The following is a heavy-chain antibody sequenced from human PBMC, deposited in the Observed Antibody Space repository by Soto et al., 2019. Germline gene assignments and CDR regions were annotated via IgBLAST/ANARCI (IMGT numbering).Heavy chain of an antibody. CDR3: AHSPRYCSSTSCYDRWFDP. CDR2: IYWDDDK. V-gene: IGHV2-5*02. J-gene: IGHJ5*02. Sequence: SGPTLVKPTQTLTLTCTFSGFSLSTSGVGVGWIRQPPGKALEWLALIYWDDDKRYSPSLKSRLTITKDTSKNQVVLTMTNMDPVDTATYYCAHSPRYCSSTSCYDRWFDPWGQGTLVTVSS. CDR1: GFSLSTSGVG. D-gene: IGHD2-2*01.